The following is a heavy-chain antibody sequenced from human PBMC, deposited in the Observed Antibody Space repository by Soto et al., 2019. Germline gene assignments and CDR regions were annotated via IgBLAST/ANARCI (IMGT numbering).Heavy chain of an antibody. D-gene: IGHD5-18*01. CDR3: AKVTGYSYGYMRYYYAMDV. J-gene: IGHJ6*02. Sequence: PGVSLRLSCAASGFTFSSYAMSWVRQAPGKGLEWVSGISGSGGSTYYADSVKGRFTISRDNSKNTLYLQMNSLRAEDTAVYYCAKVTGYSYGYMRYYYAMDVWGQGTTVTVSS. V-gene: IGHV3-23*01. CDR1: GFTFSSYA. CDR2: ISGSGGST.